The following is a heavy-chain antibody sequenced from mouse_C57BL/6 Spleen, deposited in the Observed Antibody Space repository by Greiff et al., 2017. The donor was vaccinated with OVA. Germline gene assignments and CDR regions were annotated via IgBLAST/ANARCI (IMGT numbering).Heavy chain of an antibody. V-gene: IGHV5-6*01. CDR1: GFTFSSYG. Sequence: EVMLVESGGDLVKPGGSLKLSCAASGFTFSSYGMSWVRQTPDKRLEWVATISSGGSYTYYPDSVKGRFTISRDNAKNTLYLQMSSLKSEDTAMYYCASLLGHPDPFDYWGQGTTLTVSS. CDR2: ISSGGSYT. J-gene: IGHJ2*01. D-gene: IGHD4-1*01. CDR3: ASLLGHPDPFDY.